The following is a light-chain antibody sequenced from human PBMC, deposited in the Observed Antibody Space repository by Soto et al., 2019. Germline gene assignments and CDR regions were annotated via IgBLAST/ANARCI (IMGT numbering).Light chain of an antibody. CDR2: DAF. CDR3: QQYNSYSWT. CDR1: QSINTW. J-gene: IGKJ1*01. V-gene: IGKV1-5*01. Sequence: DIQMTQSPSTLSASVGDRVTITCRASQSINTWLAWYQQKPGKAPQLLIYDAFSLESGVPSRFSGSGSGTEFTLTISSLQPDDSATYYCQQYNSYSWTFGQGTKVEIK.